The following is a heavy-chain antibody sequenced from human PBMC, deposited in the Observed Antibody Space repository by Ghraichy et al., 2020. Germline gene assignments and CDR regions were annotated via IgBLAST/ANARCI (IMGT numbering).Heavy chain of an antibody. V-gene: IGHV3-23*01. J-gene: IGHJ4*02. Sequence: GGSLRLSCAASGSAFSTSAIRWLRRPPGQGLDWDSAISGSGGSTYYADSVKGRFTISRDNSKNTLYLQMNSLRAEDTAVYYCAKDSYYYDSSGYYHDFDYWGQGTLVTVSS. D-gene: IGHD3-22*01. CDR2: ISGSGGST. CDR3: AKDSYYYDSSGYYHDFDY. CDR1: GSAFSTSA.